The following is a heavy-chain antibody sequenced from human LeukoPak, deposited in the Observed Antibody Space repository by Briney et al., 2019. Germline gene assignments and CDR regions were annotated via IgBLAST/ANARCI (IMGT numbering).Heavy chain of an antibody. CDR2: INHSGST. J-gene: IGHJ5*02. V-gene: IGHV4-34*01. D-gene: IGHD6-13*01. Sequence: SETLSLTCAVYGGSFSGYYWSWIRQPPGEGLEWIGEINHSGSTNYNPSLKSRVTISVDTSKNQFSLKLSSVTAADTAVYYCARARGSSSWYSSGGWFDPWGQGTLVTVSS. CDR1: GGSFSGYY. CDR3: ARARGSSSWYSSGGWFDP.